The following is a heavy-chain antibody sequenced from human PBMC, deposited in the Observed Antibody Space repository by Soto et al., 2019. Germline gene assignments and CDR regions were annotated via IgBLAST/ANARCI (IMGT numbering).Heavy chain of an antibody. V-gene: IGHV3-33*01. D-gene: IGHD3-3*01. Sequence: QVQLVESGGGVVQPGRSLRLSCAASGFTFSSYGMHWVRQAPGKGLEWVAVIWYDGSNKYYADSVKGRFTISRDNSKITLYLQMNSLRAEDTAVYYCARAGDFWSGYYLNHFDYWGQGTLVTVSS. CDR3: ARAGDFWSGYYLNHFDY. CDR1: GFTFSSYG. J-gene: IGHJ4*02. CDR2: IWYDGSNK.